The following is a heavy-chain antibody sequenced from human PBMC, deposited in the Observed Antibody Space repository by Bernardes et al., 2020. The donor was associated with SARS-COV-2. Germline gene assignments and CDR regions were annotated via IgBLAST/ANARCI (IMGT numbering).Heavy chain of an antibody. J-gene: IGHJ4*02. Sequence: GWSLRLSCAASGFTFSSYAMHWVRQAPGKGLEWVAVISYDGSNKYYADSVKGRFTISRDNSKNTLYLQMNSLRAEDTAVYYCAREGVYSSSSGIDYWGQGTLVTVSS. D-gene: IGHD6-6*01. CDR2: ISYDGSNK. CDR1: GFTFSSYA. CDR3: AREGVYSSSSGIDY. V-gene: IGHV3-30-3*01.